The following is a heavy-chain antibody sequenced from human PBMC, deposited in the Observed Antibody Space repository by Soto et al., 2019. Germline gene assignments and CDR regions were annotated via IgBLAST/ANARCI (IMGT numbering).Heavy chain of an antibody. V-gene: IGHV1-3*01. J-gene: IGHJ5*02. CDR3: ARCFRGGEAEWFDP. Sequence: ASVKVSCKASGYTFTSYAMHWVRQAPGQRLEWMGWINAGNGNTKYSQKFQGRVTITRDTSASTAYMELSSLRSEDTAVYYCARCFRGGEAEWFDPRGKGPLVTVSS. CDR1: GYTFTSYA. CDR2: INAGNGNT. D-gene: IGHD2-21*01.